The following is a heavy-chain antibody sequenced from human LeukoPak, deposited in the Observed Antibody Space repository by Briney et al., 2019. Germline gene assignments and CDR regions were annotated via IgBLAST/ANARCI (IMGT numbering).Heavy chain of an antibody. CDR3: ARTRGSVHSSGSFDY. V-gene: IGHV3-30-3*01. Sequence: GGSLRLSCAASGFTFSSYAMHWVRQAPGKGLEWVAVISYDGSNKYYADSVKGRFTISRDNSKNTLYLQMNSLRAEDTAVYYCARTRGSVHSSGSFDYWGQGTLVTVSS. J-gene: IGHJ4*02. CDR1: GFTFSSYA. CDR2: ISYDGSNK. D-gene: IGHD6-19*01.